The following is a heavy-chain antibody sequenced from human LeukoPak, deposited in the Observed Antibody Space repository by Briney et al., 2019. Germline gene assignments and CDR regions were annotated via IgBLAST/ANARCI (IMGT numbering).Heavy chain of an antibody. CDR3: ARCGGARTAARNYAFDI. V-gene: IGHV5-51*01. CDR2: IYPGDSDT. D-gene: IGHD6-6*01. CDR1: GYSFTSYW. J-gene: IGHJ3*02. Sequence: GESLKISCKGSGYSFTSYWIGWVRQMPGKGLEWMGIIYPGDSDTRYSPSFQGQVTISADKSISTAYLQWSSLKASDTAMYYCARCGGARTAARNYAFDIWGQGTMVTVSS.